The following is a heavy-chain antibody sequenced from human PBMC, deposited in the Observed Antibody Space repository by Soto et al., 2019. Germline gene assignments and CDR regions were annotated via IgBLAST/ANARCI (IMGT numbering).Heavy chain of an antibody. Sequence: SVKVSCKTSGGTFSSYAISWVRQAPGQGLEWMGGIIPIFDTANYAQKFQGRVTITADESTSTAYMELNSLRVEDTAVYYCARDRGTFNYYGMDVWGQGTTVTVSS. CDR2: IIPIFDTA. V-gene: IGHV1-69*13. CDR3: ARDRGTFNYYGMDV. CDR1: GGTFSSYA. J-gene: IGHJ6*02. D-gene: IGHD3-16*01.